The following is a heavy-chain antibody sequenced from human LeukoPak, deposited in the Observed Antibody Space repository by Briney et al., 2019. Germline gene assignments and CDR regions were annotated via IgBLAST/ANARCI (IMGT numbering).Heavy chain of an antibody. D-gene: IGHD6-13*01. J-gene: IGHJ6*02. V-gene: IGHV1-18*01. CDR1: GYTFTSYG. CDR3: ASVAAAGIFYGMDV. CDR2: ISAYNGNT. Sequence: WASVKVSCKASGYTFTSYGISWVRQAPGQGLEWMGWISAYNGNTNYAQKLQGRVTMTTDTSTSTAYMELRSLRSDDTAVYYCASVAAAGIFYGMDVWSQGTTVTVSS.